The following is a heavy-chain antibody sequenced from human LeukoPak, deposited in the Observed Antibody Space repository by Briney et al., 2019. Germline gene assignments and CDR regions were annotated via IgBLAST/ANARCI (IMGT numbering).Heavy chain of an antibody. Sequence: ASVKVSCKASGGTFSSYAISWVRQAPGQGLEWMGGIIPIFGTANYAQKFQGRVTITADESTSTAYMELSSLRSEDTAVYYCARVYYYDSSGYSSPWFGPWGQGTLVTVSS. CDR2: IIPIFGTA. V-gene: IGHV1-69*13. CDR1: GGTFSSYA. D-gene: IGHD3-22*01. CDR3: ARVYYYDSSGYSSPWFGP. J-gene: IGHJ5*02.